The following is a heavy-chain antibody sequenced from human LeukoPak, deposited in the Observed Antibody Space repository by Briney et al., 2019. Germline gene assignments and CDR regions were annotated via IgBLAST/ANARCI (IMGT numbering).Heavy chain of an antibody. CDR1: GGSVSSGGYF. V-gene: IGHV4-30-4*02. CDR3: AREGPGFFDY. CDR2: IYYSGST. Sequence: PSETLSLTCTVSGGSVSSGGYFWSWIRQPPGKGLEWIGYIYYSGSTYYNPSLKSRVTISVDTSKNQFSLKLSSVTAADTAVYYCAREGPGFFDYWGQGTLVTVSS. J-gene: IGHJ4*02.